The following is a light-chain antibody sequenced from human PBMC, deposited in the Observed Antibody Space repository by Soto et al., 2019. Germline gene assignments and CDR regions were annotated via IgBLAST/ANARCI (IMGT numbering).Light chain of an antibody. V-gene: IGLV2-8*01. CDR2: EVN. Sequence: QSALTQPPSASGSPGQSVTISCTGTSSDVGGYNYVSWYQQNPGKVPKLMIYEVNERPSGVPDRFSGSKSGNTASLTVSGLQAEDEADYYCTSYAGGNNVFGTGTKVTVL. J-gene: IGLJ1*01. CDR3: TSYAGGNNV. CDR1: SSDVGGYNY.